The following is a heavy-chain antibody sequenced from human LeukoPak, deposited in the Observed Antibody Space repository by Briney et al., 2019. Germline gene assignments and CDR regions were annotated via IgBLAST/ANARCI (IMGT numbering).Heavy chain of an antibody. Sequence: SETLSLTCTASDDSISRDFGTWIRQPPGKGLEWIGYIRYSGRTEYNPSLKSRVTISLESSKNQFSLKLTSVTAADTAIYYCARLPDVSGWPFDYWGPGILVTVSS. CDR1: DDSISRDF. V-gene: IGHV4-59*01. CDR2: IRYSGRT. J-gene: IGHJ4*02. CDR3: ARLPDVSGWPFDY. D-gene: IGHD6-19*01.